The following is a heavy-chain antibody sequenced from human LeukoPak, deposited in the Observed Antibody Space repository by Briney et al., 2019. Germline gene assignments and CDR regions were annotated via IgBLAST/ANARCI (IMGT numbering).Heavy chain of an antibody. CDR3: ASGAPRAVAGFDY. D-gene: IGHD6-19*01. J-gene: IGHJ4*02. CDR1: GGSFSGYY. V-gene: IGHV4-34*01. CDR2: INPSGST. Sequence: SETLSLTCAAYGGSFSGYYWSWIRQHPGKGLDCIGEINPSGSTNYIPSLKSRVTISVDTSKHQFSLKLSSVTAADTAVYFCASGAPRAVAGFDYWGQGTLVTVSS.